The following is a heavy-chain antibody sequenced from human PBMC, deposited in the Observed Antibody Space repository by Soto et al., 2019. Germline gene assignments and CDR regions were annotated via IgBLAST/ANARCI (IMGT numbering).Heavy chain of an antibody. V-gene: IGHV3-30-3*01. D-gene: IGHD4-17*01. CDR1: GFTFSSYA. J-gene: IGHJ6*02. CDR2: ISYDGSNK. CDR3: AREYYGDRTDYYYYYGMDV. Sequence: GGSLRLSCAASGFTFSSYAMHWVRQAPGKGLEWVAVISYDGSNKYYADSVKGRFTISRDNSKNTLYLQMNSLRAEDTAVYYCAREYYGDRTDYYYYYGMDVWGQGTTVTVSS.